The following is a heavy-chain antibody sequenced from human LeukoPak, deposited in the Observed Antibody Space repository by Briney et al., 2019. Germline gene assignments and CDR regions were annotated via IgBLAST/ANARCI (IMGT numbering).Heavy chain of an antibody. D-gene: IGHD4-17*01. Sequence: PGGSLRLSCAASGFIFSNYWMSWLRQAPGKGLEWVANIRQEGNKKNYVDSAEGRFTIYRDNVQNSVYLQMTSLRAEDTAVYYCATDTGHGYFESWGQGTLVTVSS. CDR2: IRQEGNKK. CDR1: GFIFSNYW. J-gene: IGHJ4*02. V-gene: IGHV3-7*01. CDR3: ATDTGHGYFES.